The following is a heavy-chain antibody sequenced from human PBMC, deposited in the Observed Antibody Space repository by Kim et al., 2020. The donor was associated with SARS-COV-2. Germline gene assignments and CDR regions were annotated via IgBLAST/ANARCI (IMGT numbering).Heavy chain of an antibody. CDR2: LSWNGGVI. Sequence: GGSLRLSCAASGFTFGDFAMHWVRQVPGKGLEWVSGLSWNGGVIWYADSVKGRFTFSSHNAENSLYLKMNSLRAEDTAFYYCAKDLVSSSFRAFHIWGQGTMVTVSS. J-gene: IGHJ3*02. CDR1: GFTFGDFA. D-gene: IGHD6-6*01. V-gene: IGHV3-9*01. CDR3: AKDLVSSSFRAFHI.